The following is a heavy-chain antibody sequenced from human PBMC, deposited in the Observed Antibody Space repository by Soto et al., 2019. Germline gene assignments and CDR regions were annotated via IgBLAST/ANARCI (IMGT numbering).Heavy chain of an antibody. CDR2: IYYSGNT. V-gene: IGHV4-61*08. D-gene: IGHD5-18*01. Sequence: SETLSLTCTVSGGSVRGGDYYWSWIRQPPGKGLEWIGYIYYSGNTNYNPSLKSRVIISVDTSKNLFSLKLTSVTAADTAVYYCARIPVDTSMIYWLDPWGQGTLVTVSS. J-gene: IGHJ5*02. CDR3: ARIPVDTSMIYWLDP. CDR1: GGSVRGGDYY.